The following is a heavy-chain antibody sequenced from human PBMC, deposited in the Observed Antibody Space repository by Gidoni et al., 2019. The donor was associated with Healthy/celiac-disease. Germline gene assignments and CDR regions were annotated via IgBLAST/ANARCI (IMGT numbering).Heavy chain of an antibody. J-gene: IGHJ4*02. V-gene: IGHV4-4*07. CDR2: IYTSGST. Sequence: QVQLQESGPGLVKPSETPSITCTVSGGSLSMYYWSWSRQPAGKGLEWIGRIYTSGSTKYNPSLKSRVTMSVDTSKDQFSLKLSSVTAADTAVYYCARELIDGSGSYGDYYFDYWGQGTLVTVSS. CDR1: GGSLSMYY. CDR3: ARELIDGSGSYGDYYFDY. D-gene: IGHD3-10*01.